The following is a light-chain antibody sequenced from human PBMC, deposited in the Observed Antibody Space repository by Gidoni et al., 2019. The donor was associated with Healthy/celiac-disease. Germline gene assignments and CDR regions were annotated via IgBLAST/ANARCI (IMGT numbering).Light chain of an antibody. CDR3: QQNNSSST. Sequence: DIHMTQSPSTRSAAVGDTVTITSRASRSISIWWDWYRQKPGKAPKLQIYKASSLESGVPSRFSGSGSGTEFTLTSSSLQPDDFATYYCQQNNSSSTFGQGTKLEIK. J-gene: IGKJ2*01. V-gene: IGKV1-5*03. CDR2: KAS. CDR1: RSISIW.